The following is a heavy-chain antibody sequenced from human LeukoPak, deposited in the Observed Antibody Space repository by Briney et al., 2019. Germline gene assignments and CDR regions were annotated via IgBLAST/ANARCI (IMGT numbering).Heavy chain of an antibody. CDR2: INAGNGYT. V-gene: IGHV1-3*01. CDR3: ARDPLEWLVLPKAFDS. Sequence: ASVKVSCKTSGYTFNKYAIHWVRQAPGQRLEWMGWINAGNGYTKYSQKFQGRVTITRDTSARTIYMELSSLRSEDTAVYYCARDPLEWLVLPKAFDSWGQGAMVTVSS. D-gene: IGHD3-3*01. J-gene: IGHJ3*02. CDR1: GYTFNKYA.